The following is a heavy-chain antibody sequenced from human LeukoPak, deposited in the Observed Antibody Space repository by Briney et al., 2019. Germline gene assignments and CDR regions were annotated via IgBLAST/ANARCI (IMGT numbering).Heavy chain of an antibody. CDR2: IIPIFGTA. J-gene: IGHJ6*02. CDR1: GGTFSSYA. Sequence: GASVKVSCKAPGGTFSSYAISWVRQAPGQGLEWMGGIIPIFGTANYAQKFQGRVTITADESTSTAYMELSSLRSEDTAVYYCARSPYYCGGDCNYYYGMDVWGQGTTVTVSS. V-gene: IGHV1-69*13. CDR3: ARSPYYCGGDCNYYYGMDV. D-gene: IGHD2-21*02.